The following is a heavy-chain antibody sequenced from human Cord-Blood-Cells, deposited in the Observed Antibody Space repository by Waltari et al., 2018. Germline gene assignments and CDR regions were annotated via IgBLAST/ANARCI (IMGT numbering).Heavy chain of an antibody. Sequence: QLQLQESGPGLVKPSETLSLTWTVSGGSISSSSYYWGWIRQPPGKGLEWIGSIYYRGSTYYNPSLKSRVTISVDTSKNQFSLKLSSVTAADTAVYYCATLSSGWYYFDYWGQGTLVTVSS. J-gene: IGHJ4*02. CDR1: GGSISSSSYY. D-gene: IGHD6-19*01. V-gene: IGHV4-39*01. CDR3: ATLSSGWYYFDY. CDR2: IYYRGST.